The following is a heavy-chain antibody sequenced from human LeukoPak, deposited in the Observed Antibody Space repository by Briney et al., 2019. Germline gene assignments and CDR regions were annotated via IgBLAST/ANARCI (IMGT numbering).Heavy chain of an antibody. CDR1: GYSFTSYW. D-gene: IGHD3-16*02. CDR3: ARHTAGASRYIDS. J-gene: IGHJ5*01. CDR2: IYPGDSDT. Sequence: GESLKISCKGSGYSFTSYWIGWVRQMPGKGLEWMGSIYPGDSDTRYSPSFQGQVTISADKSISTAYLQWSSLKASDTAIYYCARHTAGASRYIDSWGQGTLVTVSS. V-gene: IGHV5-51*01.